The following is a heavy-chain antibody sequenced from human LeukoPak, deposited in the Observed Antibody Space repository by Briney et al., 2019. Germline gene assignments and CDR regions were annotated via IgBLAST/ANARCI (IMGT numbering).Heavy chain of an antibody. D-gene: IGHD1-1*01. V-gene: IGHV3-11*01. Sequence: GRSLRLSCTSSGLTLSDYYINWIRQRPGEGLEWIAYITGSGSSVYYADSVKGRFTVSRDTAKNSVFLQMDSLKVDDSAVYFCTRDPGYSDTWGQGTLVTVSA. CDR2: ITGSGSSV. CDR1: GLTLSDYY. CDR3: TRDPGYSDT. J-gene: IGHJ5*02.